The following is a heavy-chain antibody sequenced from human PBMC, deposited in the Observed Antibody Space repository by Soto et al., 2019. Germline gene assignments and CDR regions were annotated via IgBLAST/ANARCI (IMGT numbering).Heavy chain of an antibody. V-gene: IGHV1-46*01. CDR1: GYSFTSYY. J-gene: IGHJ4*02. Sequence: QVQLVQSGAEVKKPGASVKLSCKASGYSFTSYYIDWVRQAPGQGLEWIGMINPSGGSTESAQKFQGRVTMTRDTSTSTVYLELSGLRFEDTAVYFCAREAAVGPIDNWGQGTLVTASS. D-gene: IGHD6-13*01. CDR2: INPSGGST. CDR3: AREAAVGPIDN.